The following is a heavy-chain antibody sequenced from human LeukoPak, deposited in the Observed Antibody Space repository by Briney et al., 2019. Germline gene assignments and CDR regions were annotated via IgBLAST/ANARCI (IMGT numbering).Heavy chain of an antibody. CDR3: ARDCSSTSGCWGP. D-gene: IGHD2-2*01. V-gene: IGHV1-8*01. CDR2: MNPNSGNT. CDR1: GYTFTRYD. J-gene: IGHJ5*02. Sequence: ASVKVSCKASGYTFTRYDINWVRQATGQGPEWVGWMNPNSGNTGYAQKFQVRVTMTRNTSISTAYMELRSLRSEDTAVYYCARDCSSTSGCWGPWGQATLVTVHS.